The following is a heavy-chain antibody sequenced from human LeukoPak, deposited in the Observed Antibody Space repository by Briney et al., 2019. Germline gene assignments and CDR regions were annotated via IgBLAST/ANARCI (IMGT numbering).Heavy chain of an antibody. CDR3: ARVGYSYGYAGFDY. CDR1: GFTFSSYE. Sequence: GGSLRLSCAASGFTFSSYEMNWVRQAPGKGLEWVSYISSSGSTIYYADSVKGRFTISRDNAKNSLYLQMNSLRAEDTAVHYCARVGYSYGYAGFDYWGQGTLVTVSS. V-gene: IGHV3-48*03. CDR2: ISSSGSTI. D-gene: IGHD5-18*01. J-gene: IGHJ4*02.